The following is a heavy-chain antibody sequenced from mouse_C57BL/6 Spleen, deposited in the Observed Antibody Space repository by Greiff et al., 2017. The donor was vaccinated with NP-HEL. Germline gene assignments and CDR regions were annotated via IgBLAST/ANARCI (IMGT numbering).Heavy chain of an antibody. CDR1: GYTFTSYW. Sequence: VQLKESGTVLARPGASVKMSCKTSGYTFTSYWMHWVKQRPGQGLEWIGAIYPGNSDTSYNQKFKGKATLTAVKSASTAYMELSSLTKEDSAVYDCTRGDDGADWYFEVWGTGTTVTVSS. V-gene: IGHV1-5*01. CDR2: IYPGNSDT. D-gene: IGHD2-2*01. CDR3: TRGDDGADWYFEV. J-gene: IGHJ1*03.